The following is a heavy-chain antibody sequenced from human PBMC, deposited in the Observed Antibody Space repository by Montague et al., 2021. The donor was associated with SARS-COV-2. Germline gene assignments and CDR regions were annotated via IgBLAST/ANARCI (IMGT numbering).Heavy chain of an antibody. Sequence: TLSLTCSVSGASISSANDYWTWIRQPAGKGLEWIGHISTSGSSSHNPSLKSRVTIILDTSKQQFSLELTSVTAADTAVYYCARDRRGMAMAGRAYYYYYMDVWGKGTTVTVPS. J-gene: IGHJ6*03. V-gene: IGHV4-61*09. CDR1: GASISSANDY. CDR2: ISTSGSS. CDR3: ARDRRGMAMAGRAYYYYYMDV. D-gene: IGHD6-19*01.